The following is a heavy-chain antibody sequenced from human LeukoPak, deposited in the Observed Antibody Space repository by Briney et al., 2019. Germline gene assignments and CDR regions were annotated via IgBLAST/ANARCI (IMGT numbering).Heavy chain of an antibody. CDR1: ASGVAFTSHS. CDR2: IHSSGDYI. D-gene: IGHD1-20*01. CDR3: AREYNSRATFDY. Sequence: GGSLRLSCAASASGVAFTSHSMNWVRQAPGKGLEWISYIHSSGDYIFYADSVKGRFTVSRDNARNSLYLQMSSLRAEDTAIYYCAREYNSRATFDYWGQGTLVAVSS. V-gene: IGHV3-21*05. J-gene: IGHJ4*02.